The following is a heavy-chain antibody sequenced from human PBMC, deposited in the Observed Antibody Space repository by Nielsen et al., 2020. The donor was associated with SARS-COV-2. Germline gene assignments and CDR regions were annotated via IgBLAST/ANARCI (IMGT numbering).Heavy chain of an antibody. CDR3: ARIGDYVHIGWFDP. CDR1: GYTFSTYG. CDR2: IRVHSGDA. Sequence: ASVKVSCKASGYTFSTYGITWVRQAPGQGLEWMGWIRVHSGDANYAQKLQGRVTMTTDTSTSTAYMELRSLRSDDTAVYYCARIGDYVHIGWFDPWGQGTLVTVSS. D-gene: IGHD4-17*01. V-gene: IGHV1-18*01. J-gene: IGHJ5*02.